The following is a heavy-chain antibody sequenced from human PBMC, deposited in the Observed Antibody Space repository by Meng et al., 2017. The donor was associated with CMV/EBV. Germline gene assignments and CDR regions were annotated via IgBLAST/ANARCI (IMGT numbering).Heavy chain of an antibody. V-gene: IGHV3-30*02. CDR3: AKPPYDYSNLYYFDY. Sequence: GGSLRLSCAASGFTFSSYGMHWVRQAPGKGLEWVAFIRYDGSNKYYADSVKGRFTISRDNSKNMLYLQMNSLRAEDTAVYYCAKPPYDYSNLYYFDYWGQGTLVTVSS. CDR1: GFTFSSYG. J-gene: IGHJ4*02. D-gene: IGHD4-11*01. CDR2: IRYDGSNK.